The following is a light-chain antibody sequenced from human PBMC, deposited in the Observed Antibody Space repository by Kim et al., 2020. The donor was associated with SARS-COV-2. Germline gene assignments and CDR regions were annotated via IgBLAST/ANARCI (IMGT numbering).Light chain of an antibody. CDR3: QQYGIAPPYT. V-gene: IGKV3-20*01. J-gene: IGKJ2*01. CDR2: SVS. CDR1: QGDCSHC. Sequence: SPGERATSSCRTSQGDCSHCLAWYQQKPGQAPRLLIYSVSNMATGIPDRFSGSGSGTDFTLTISRLEPEDFAVYYCQQYGIAPPYTFGQGTKLEIK.